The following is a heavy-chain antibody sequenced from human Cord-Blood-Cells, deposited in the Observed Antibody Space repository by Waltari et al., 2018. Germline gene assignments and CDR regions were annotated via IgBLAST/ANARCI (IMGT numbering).Heavy chain of an antibody. D-gene: IGHD6-13*01. Sequence: EVQLVESGGGLIQPGGSLRLSCAASGFTVRSHYMSWVRQAPGKGLEWVSVIYSGGSTYYADSVKGRFTISRDNSKNTLYLQMNSLRAEDTAVYYCARKSSSSWFDYWGQGTLVTVSS. CDR1: GFTVRSHY. V-gene: IGHV3-53*01. CDR2: IYSGGST. CDR3: ARKSSSSWFDY. J-gene: IGHJ4*02.